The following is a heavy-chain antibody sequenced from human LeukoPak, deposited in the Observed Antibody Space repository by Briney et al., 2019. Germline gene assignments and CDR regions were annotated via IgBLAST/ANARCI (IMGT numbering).Heavy chain of an antibody. CDR2: ISGSGGST. Sequence: PGGTLRLSCAASGFTFSSYGMSWVRQAPGKGLEWVSAISGSGGSTYYADSVKGRFTISRDNSKNTLYLQMNSLRAEDTAVYYCAREGIAAAGTGNAFDIWGQGTLVTVSS. J-gene: IGHJ4*02. CDR1: GFTFSSYG. CDR3: AREGIAAAGTGNAFDI. V-gene: IGHV3-23*01. D-gene: IGHD6-13*01.